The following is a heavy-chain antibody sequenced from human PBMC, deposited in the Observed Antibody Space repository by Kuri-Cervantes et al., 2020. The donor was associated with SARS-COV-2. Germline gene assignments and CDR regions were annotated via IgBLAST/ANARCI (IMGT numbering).Heavy chain of an antibody. Sequence: SVKVSCKASGYTFTGYYMHWVRQAPGQGLEWMGWINPNSGGTNYAQKFQGRVTMTRDTSISTAYMELSRLRSDDTAVYYCARETPDYYDSSGYLYFDYWGQGTLVTVSS. CDR1: GYTFTGYY. D-gene: IGHD3-22*01. V-gene: IGHV1-2*02. CDR3: ARETPDYYDSSGYLYFDY. J-gene: IGHJ4*02. CDR2: INPNSGGT.